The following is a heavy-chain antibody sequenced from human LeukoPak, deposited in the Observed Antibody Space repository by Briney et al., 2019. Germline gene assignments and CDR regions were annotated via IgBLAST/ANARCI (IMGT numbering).Heavy chain of an antibody. J-gene: IGHJ1*01. CDR3: ARYLDYGGNSRVFQH. CDR2: INHSGST. V-gene: IGHV4-34*01. CDR1: GGSFSGYY. D-gene: IGHD4-23*01. Sequence: SETLSLTCAVYGGSFSGYYWSWIRQPPGKRLDWIGEINHSGSTNYNPSLKSRVTISIDTSKNQFSLKLSSVTAADTAVYYCARYLDYGGNSRVFQHWGQGTLVTVSS.